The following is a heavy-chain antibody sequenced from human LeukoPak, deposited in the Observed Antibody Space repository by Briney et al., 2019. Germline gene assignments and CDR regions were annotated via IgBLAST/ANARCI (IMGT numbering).Heavy chain of an antibody. CDR1: GGSISSSSYY. CDR2: IYYSGST. V-gene: IGHV4-39*01. J-gene: IGHJ4*02. D-gene: IGHD1-7*01. CDR3: ARTNYVLPFDY. Sequence: PSETLSLTCTVSGGSISSSSYYWGWIRQPPGKGLEWIGRIYYSGSTYYNPSLKSRVTISVDTSKNQFSLKLSSVTAADTAVYYCARTNYVLPFDYWGQGTLVTVSS.